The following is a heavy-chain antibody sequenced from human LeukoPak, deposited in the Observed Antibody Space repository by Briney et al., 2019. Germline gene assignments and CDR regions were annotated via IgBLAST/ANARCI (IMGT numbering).Heavy chain of an antibody. J-gene: IGHJ4*02. CDR3: ARDLAYCSGGTCYSPFGS. Sequence: GGSLRLSCAASGFTFSSSWMHWVRHAPRKGLMWVSRINRDGSSTDYADSVKGRFTIFRDNAKNTLYLQMNSLRAEDTAVYHCARDLAYCSGGTCYSPFGSWGQGTLVTVSS. CDR1: GFTFSSSW. V-gene: IGHV3-74*01. D-gene: IGHD2-15*01. CDR2: INRDGSST.